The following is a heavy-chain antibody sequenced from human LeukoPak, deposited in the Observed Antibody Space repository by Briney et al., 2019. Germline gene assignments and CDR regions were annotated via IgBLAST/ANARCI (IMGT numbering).Heavy chain of an antibody. D-gene: IGHD1-20*01. J-gene: IGHJ4*02. CDR2: INNSGDTI. CDR3: VKDSYDWNQGYFDY. Sequence: GGSLRLSCAASGFTFSNYAMGWVRQAPGKGLGWVSIINNSGDTIHYTDSVRGRFTVSRDNSKNTLFLQMNSLRAEDTAVYYCVKDSYDWNQGYFDYWGQGTLVTVSS. V-gene: IGHV3-23*01. CDR1: GFTFSNYA.